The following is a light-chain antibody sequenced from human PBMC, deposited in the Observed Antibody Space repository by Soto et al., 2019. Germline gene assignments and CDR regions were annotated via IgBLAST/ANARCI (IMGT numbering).Light chain of an antibody. CDR2: DAS. V-gene: IGKV3-11*01. CDR3: QQRSHWVT. Sequence: EIVLTQSPASLSLSPGERATLSCRASQSISSYLAWYQQKPGQAPRLLIYDASNRATGVPARFIGSGSGTDFTLTISSLQPEDSAVYYCQQRSHWVTFGGGTKVELK. CDR1: QSISSY. J-gene: IGKJ4*01.